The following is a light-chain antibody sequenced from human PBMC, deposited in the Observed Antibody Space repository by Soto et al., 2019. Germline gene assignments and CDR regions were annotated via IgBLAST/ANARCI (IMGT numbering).Light chain of an antibody. CDR2: GAS. V-gene: IGKV3-20*01. Sequence: EIVLTQSPATLSVSPGERAALSCRASQSVSNNLAWYQQKPGQPPRLLIFGASTRATGIPARFSGSGSEAEFALTISRLEPEDFAVYYCQQYGSSPALTFGGGTKVEIK. CDR1: QSVSNN. CDR3: QQYGSSPALT. J-gene: IGKJ4*01.